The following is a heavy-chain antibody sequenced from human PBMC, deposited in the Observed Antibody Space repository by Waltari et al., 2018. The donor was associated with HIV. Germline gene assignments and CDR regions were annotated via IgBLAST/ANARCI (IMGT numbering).Heavy chain of an antibody. CDR1: GFTFSSYW. CDR3: ASGYRSSWRSDYYYYGMDV. D-gene: IGHD6-13*01. J-gene: IGHJ6*02. V-gene: IGHV3-74*01. CDR2: IKWDGSST. Sequence: EVQLVESGGGLVQPGGSLRLSCAASGFTFSSYWMHWVRQAPGKGLVWVSSIKWDGSSTSYEDAVTGRFTLSRDNAKNTLYLQMNSLRAEDTAVYYCASGYRSSWRSDYYYYGMDVWSQGTTVTVSS.